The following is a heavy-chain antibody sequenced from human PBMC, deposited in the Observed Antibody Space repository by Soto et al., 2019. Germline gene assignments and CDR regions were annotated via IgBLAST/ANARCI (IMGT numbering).Heavy chain of an antibody. Sequence: QITLKESGPTLVKPTQTLTLTCTFSGFSLTSNAVGVGWFRQPPGKALEWLALIYWDDDNHYSPSLKSRLTFTKDTSKNQVVLIMTNMDPVDTATYYCAHGSGWLFDFWGRGTLVTVSS. V-gene: IGHV2-5*02. CDR3: AHGSGWLFDF. CDR1: GFSLTSNAVG. D-gene: IGHD6-19*01. CDR2: IYWDDDN. J-gene: IGHJ4*02.